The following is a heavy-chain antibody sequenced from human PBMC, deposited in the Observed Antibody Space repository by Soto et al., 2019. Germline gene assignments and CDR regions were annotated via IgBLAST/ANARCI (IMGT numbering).Heavy chain of an antibody. J-gene: IGHJ6*02. V-gene: IGHV1-46*01. CDR2: INPSGGST. D-gene: IGHD6-6*01. CDR1: GGTFSSYG. CDR3: ARESSSSYYYGMDV. Sequence: ASVKVSCKASGGTFSSYGISWVLQAPGQGVEWMGIINPSGGSTSYAQKFQGRVTMTRDTSTSTVYMELSSLRSEDTAVYYCARESSSSYYYGMDVWGQGTTVTVSS.